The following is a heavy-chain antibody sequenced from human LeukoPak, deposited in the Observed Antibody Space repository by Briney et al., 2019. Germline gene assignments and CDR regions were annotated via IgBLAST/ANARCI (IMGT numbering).Heavy chain of an antibody. CDR2: ISGSGGST. CDR1: GFTFSNYG. D-gene: IGHD3-9*01. CDR3: AKVQLYYDILTGYYAETYLDY. V-gene: IGHV3-23*01. Sequence: GGSLRLSCAASGFTFSNYGMSWVRQAPGKGLEWVSGISGSGGSTYYADSVKGRFTISRDNSKNTLYLQMNSLKAEDTAVYCCAKVQLYYDILTGYYAETYLDYWGQGTLVTVSS. J-gene: IGHJ4*02.